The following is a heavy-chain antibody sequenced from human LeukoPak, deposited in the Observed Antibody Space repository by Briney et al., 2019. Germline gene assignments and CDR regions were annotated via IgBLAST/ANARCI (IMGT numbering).Heavy chain of an antibody. D-gene: IGHD5-18*01. Sequence: GSTNYNPSLKSRVTISVDTSKNQFSLKLSSVTAADTAVYYCAGDLDHRARGYSYGGVDYYYYGMDVWGQGTTVTVSS. CDR2: GST. J-gene: IGHJ6*02. CDR3: AGDLDHRARGYSYGGVDYYYYGMDV. V-gene: IGHV4-59*01.